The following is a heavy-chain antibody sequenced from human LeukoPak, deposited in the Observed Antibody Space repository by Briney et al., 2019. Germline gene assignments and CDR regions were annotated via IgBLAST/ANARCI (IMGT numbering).Heavy chain of an antibody. Sequence: ASVKVSCKASGYTFTGYYMHWVRQAPGQGLEWMGWINPNSGGTNYAQKFQGRVTMTRDTSISTAYMELSRLRSDDTAVYYCARDSPLLRFLAYWGQGTLVTVSS. V-gene: IGHV1-2*02. CDR3: ARDSPLLRFLAY. J-gene: IGHJ4*02. CDR1: GYTFTGYY. D-gene: IGHD2-15*01. CDR2: INPNSGGT.